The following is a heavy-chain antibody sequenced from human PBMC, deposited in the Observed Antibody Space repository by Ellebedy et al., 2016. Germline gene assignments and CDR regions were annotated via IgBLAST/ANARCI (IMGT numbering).Heavy chain of an antibody. CDR1: GGSISSYY. CDR3: ARVPTIRDYYYGMDV. V-gene: IGHV4-59*12. D-gene: IGHD5-12*01. J-gene: IGHJ6*02. Sequence: SETLSLTCTVSGGSISSYYWSWIRQPPGKGLEWIGYIYYSGSTYYNPSLKSRVTISVDTSKNQFSLKLSSVTAADTAVYYCARVPTIRDYYYGMDVWGQGTTVTVSS. CDR2: IYYSGST.